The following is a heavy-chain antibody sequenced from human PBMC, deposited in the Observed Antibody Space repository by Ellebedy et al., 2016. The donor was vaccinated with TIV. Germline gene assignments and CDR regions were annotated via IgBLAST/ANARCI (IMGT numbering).Heavy chain of an antibody. CDR1: GGSISSSSYY. V-gene: IGHV4-39*07. J-gene: IGHJ5*02. CDR2: IYYSGST. Sequence: SETLSLXCTVSGGSISSSSYYWGWIRQPPGKGLEWIGSIYYSGSTYYNPSLKSRVTISVDTSKNQFSLKLSSVTAADTAVYYCARAPIVLEGEQLGWENWFDPWGQGTLVTVSS. D-gene: IGHD6-6*01. CDR3: ARAPIVLEGEQLGWENWFDP.